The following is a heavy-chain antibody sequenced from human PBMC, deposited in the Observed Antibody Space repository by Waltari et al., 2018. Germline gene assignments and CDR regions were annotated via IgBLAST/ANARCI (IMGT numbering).Heavy chain of an antibody. V-gene: IGHV1-69*08. CDR1: GGTFSSYA. Sequence: QVQLVQSGAEVKKPGSSVKVSCKASGGTFSSYAISWVRQAPGQGLEWMGRIIPIFGTANYAQKFQGRVTITADKSTSTAYMELSSLRAEDTAVYYCARDRGSTSYYYYYMDVWGKGTTVTISS. D-gene: IGHD2-2*01. CDR3: ARDRGSTSYYYYYMDV. J-gene: IGHJ6*03. CDR2: IIPIFGTA.